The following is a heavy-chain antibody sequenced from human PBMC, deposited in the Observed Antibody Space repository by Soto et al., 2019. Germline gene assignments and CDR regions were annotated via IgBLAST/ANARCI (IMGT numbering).Heavy chain of an antibody. CDR1: GYTFTSYG. J-gene: IGHJ5*02. V-gene: IGHV1-18*01. CDR3: ARELVYYDSGGYYWFDP. Sequence: ASVKVSCKASGYTFTSYGISWVRQAPGQGLEWMGWLSAYNGNTNYAQKLQGRVTMTTDTSTSTAYMELRSLRSDDTAVYYCARELVYYDSGGYYWFDPWGQGTLVTVSS. CDR2: LSAYNGNT. D-gene: IGHD3-22*01.